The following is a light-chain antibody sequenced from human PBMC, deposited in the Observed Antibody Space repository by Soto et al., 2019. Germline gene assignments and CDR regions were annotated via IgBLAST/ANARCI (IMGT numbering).Light chain of an antibody. Sequence: IQMTQSPSSLSASVGDRVTITCRASHTISSWLAWYQQKPGKAPKLLIYKASTLKSGVPSRFSGSGSGTEFTLTISSLQPDDFATYYCQHYNSYSEAFGQGTKVDI. CDR3: QHYNSYSEA. CDR1: HTISSW. J-gene: IGKJ1*01. V-gene: IGKV1-5*03. CDR2: KAS.